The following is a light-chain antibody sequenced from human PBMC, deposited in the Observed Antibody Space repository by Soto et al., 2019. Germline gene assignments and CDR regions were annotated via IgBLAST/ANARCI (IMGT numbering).Light chain of an antibody. J-gene: IGKJ1*01. CDR1: QSVTSN. CDR3: QQYNTWST. V-gene: IGKV3-15*01. Sequence: EILLTHYPATLAFSPVERATLSCRASQSVTSNLAWYQQKPGQAPRLLIYGASTRATGIPARFSGSGSGTEFTLTISSLQSEDFAVYYCQQYNTWSTFGQGTKVDIK. CDR2: GAS.